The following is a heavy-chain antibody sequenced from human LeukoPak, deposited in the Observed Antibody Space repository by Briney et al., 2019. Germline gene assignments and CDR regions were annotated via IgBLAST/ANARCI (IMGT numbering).Heavy chain of an antibody. D-gene: IGHD2-2*02. V-gene: IGHV3-11*01. CDR1: GFTCSDYY. J-gene: IGHJ6*02. CDR3: ARVPIVVVPAAITAYYYYYGMDV. CDR2: ISSSGSTI. Sequence: GGSLRLSCAASGFTCSDYYMSWIRQAPGKGLEGVSYISSSGSTIYYADSVKGRFTISRDNAKNSLYLQMNSLRAEDTAVYYCARVPIVVVPAAITAYYYYYGMDVWGQGTTVTVSS.